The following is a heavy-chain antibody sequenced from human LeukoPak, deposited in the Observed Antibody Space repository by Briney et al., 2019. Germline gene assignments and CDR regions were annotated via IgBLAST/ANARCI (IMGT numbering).Heavy chain of an antibody. Sequence: QSGESLKISCKGSGYSFTSYWIGWVRQAPGKGLEWVANIKQDGSEKYYVDSVKGRFTISRDNSKNTLYLQMNSLRAEDTAVYYCARDRSGYYGIHAFDIWGQGTMVTVSS. J-gene: IGHJ3*02. V-gene: IGHV3-7*01. CDR3: ARDRSGYYGIHAFDI. CDR2: IKQDGSEK. D-gene: IGHD3-22*01. CDR1: GYSFTSYW.